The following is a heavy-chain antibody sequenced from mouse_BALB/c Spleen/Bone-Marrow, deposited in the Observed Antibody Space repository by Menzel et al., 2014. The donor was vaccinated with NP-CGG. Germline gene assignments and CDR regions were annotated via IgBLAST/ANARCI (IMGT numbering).Heavy chain of an antibody. J-gene: IGHJ2*01. Sequence: EVMLVESGGGLVQPGGSRKLSCAASGFTISSFGMHWVRQAPERGLEWVAYISRGSSTIFYADTVKGRFTISRDNPKNTLLLQMTSLRSEDTAMYYCTRGGNWEDFDYWGQGTTLTVSS. V-gene: IGHV5-17*02. CDR3: TRGGNWEDFDY. CDR1: GFTISSFG. D-gene: IGHD4-1*01. CDR2: ISRGSSTI.